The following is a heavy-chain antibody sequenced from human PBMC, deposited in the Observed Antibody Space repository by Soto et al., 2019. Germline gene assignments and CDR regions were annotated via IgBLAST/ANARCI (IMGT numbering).Heavy chain of an antibody. CDR1: GGTFSSYT. V-gene: IGHV1-69*04. D-gene: IGHD5-18*01. CDR2: IIPILGIA. Sequence: SVKVSCKASGGTFSSYTISWVRQAPGQGLEWMGRIIPILGIANYAQKFQGRVTITADKSTSTAYMELSSLRSEDTAVYYCARDCCGYSYGYPYPDWFDPWGQGTLVTVSS. J-gene: IGHJ5*02. CDR3: ARDCCGYSYGYPYPDWFDP.